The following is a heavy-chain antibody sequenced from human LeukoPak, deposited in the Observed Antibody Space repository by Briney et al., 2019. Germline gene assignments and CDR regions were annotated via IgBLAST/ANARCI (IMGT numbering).Heavy chain of an antibody. V-gene: IGHV3-48*02. Sequence: GGSLRLSCAASGFTFSSYSMNWVRQAPGKGLEWVSYISSSSSTIYYADSVKGRFTISRDNAKNSLYLQMNSLRDEDTAVNYCAPSISGYSGYWGQGTLVTVSS. CDR2: ISSSSSTI. J-gene: IGHJ4*02. D-gene: IGHD3-22*01. CDR3: APSISGYSGY. CDR1: GFTFSSYS.